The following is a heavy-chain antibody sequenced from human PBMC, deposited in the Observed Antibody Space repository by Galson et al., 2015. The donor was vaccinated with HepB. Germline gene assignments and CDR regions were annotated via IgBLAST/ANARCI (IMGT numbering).Heavy chain of an antibody. CDR3: ARGPYGMDY. CDR2: IKYDGSEK. D-gene: IGHD3-10*01. CDR1: IFTFSNSW. V-gene: IGHV3-7*03. Sequence: SLRLSCAASIFTFSNSWMTWVRQAPGRGLEWVACIKYDGSEKYHVDSVKGRFTISRDNAKNSLYLQMNSLRAEDTAVYYCARGPYGMDYSGHGTLVTVSS. J-gene: IGHJ4*01.